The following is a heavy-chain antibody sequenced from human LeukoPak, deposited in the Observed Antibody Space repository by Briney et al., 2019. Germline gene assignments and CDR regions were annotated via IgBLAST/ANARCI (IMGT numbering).Heavy chain of an antibody. CDR2: IHYTGST. D-gene: IGHD6-6*01. CDR1: GGSIRSYH. V-gene: IGHV4-59*01. CDR3: ARVGGSSSILSAFDI. Sequence: SETLSLTCTVSGGSIRSYHWSWIRQPPGKGQEWIAFIHYTGSTNHNPSLKSRVTISEDTSKNQFSLNLSSVTAANTAVYYCARVGGSSSILSAFDIWGQGTMVTVSS. J-gene: IGHJ3*02.